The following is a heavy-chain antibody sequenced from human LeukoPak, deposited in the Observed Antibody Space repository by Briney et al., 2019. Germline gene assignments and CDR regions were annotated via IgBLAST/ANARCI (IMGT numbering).Heavy chain of an antibody. J-gene: IGHJ4*02. CDR1: GGSISSSSYY. V-gene: IGHV4-39*07. Sequence: SETLSLTCTVSGGSISSSSYYWDWIRQSPGKGLEWIGSFHNSGSTYYSPSLKSRVTISVDTSKNQFSLKLSSVTAADTAVYYCAKRYGYNYAIDYWGQGTLVTVSS. CDR2: FHNSGST. CDR3: AKRYGYNYAIDY. D-gene: IGHD5-12*01.